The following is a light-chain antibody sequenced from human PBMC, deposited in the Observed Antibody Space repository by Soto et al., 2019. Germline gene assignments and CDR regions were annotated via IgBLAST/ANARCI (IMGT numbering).Light chain of an antibody. Sequence: QSALTQPASVSGSPGQSSTISCTGSSSDVGGYKYVSWYQQYPGEAPKVMIYDVSNRPSGVSDRFSGSKSGNTASLTISGLHAEDEADYYCSSYTTTGARVIGTGTKVTVL. CDR3: SSYTTTGARV. J-gene: IGLJ1*01. CDR2: DVS. CDR1: SSDVGGYKY. V-gene: IGLV2-14*01.